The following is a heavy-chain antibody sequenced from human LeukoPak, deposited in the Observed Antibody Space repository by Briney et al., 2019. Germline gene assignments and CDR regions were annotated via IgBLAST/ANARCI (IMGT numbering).Heavy chain of an antibody. Sequence: SETLSLTCAVYGGSFSGYYWSWIRQPPGKGLEWIGEINHSGSTNYNPSLKSRVTISVDTSKNQFSLKLSSVTAADTAVYYCARGQRPDYYDSSGYYKRWGQGTLVTVST. CDR1: GGSFSGYY. V-gene: IGHV4-34*01. CDR3: ARGQRPDYYDSSGYYKR. J-gene: IGHJ4*02. D-gene: IGHD3-22*01. CDR2: INHSGST.